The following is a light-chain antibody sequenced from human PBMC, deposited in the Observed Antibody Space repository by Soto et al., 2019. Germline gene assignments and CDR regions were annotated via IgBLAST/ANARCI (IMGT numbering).Light chain of an antibody. V-gene: IGLV2-14*01. CDR3: YSLVGGTTGV. J-gene: IGLJ2*01. Sequence: QSVLTQPASVSGSPGQSITISCTGTSTDVGANNYVSWYQQHPGRAPKVMIYDVTNRPSGVSNRFSGSKSGNTASLTISGLQAEDEADYYCYSLVGGTTGVFGGGTKLTVL. CDR1: STDVGANNY. CDR2: DVT.